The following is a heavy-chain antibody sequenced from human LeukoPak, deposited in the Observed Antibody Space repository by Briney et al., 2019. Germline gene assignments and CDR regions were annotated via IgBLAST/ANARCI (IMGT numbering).Heavy chain of an antibody. V-gene: IGHV3-66*04. CDR3: AKRRGGAADFEKSYFDY. CDR2: IYSGGST. CDR1: GFTVSSNY. D-gene: IGHD6-13*01. J-gene: IGHJ4*02. Sequence: PGGSLRLSCAASGFTVSSNYMSWVRQAPGKGLEWVSVIYSGGSTYYADSVKGRFTISRDNSKNTLYLQMNSLRAEDTAVYYCAKRRGGAADFEKSYFDYWGQGTLVTVSS.